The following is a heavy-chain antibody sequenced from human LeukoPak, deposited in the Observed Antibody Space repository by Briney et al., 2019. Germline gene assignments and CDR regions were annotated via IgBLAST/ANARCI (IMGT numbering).Heavy chain of an antibody. D-gene: IGHD6-13*01. CDR3: ARISSWHEAFMDV. CDR1: GFIFSSYW. V-gene: IGHV3-48*01. CDR2: ISSSSSTI. J-gene: IGHJ6*02. Sequence: GGSLRLSCTASGFIFSSYWMSWVRQAPGKGLEWVSYISSSSSTIYYADSVKGRFTISRDDAKNSLYLQMNSLRGEDTAVYYCARISSWHEAFMDVWGQGTTVTVSS.